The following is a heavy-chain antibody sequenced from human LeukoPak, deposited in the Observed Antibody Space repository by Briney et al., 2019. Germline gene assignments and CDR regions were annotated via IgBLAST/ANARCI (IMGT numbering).Heavy chain of an antibody. CDR3: ARDPAVGPGSAFDI. V-gene: IGHV1-2*02. CDR1: GYTFTGYY. CDR2: INPNSGGT. Sequence: ASVKVSCKASGYTFTGYYMHWVRQAPGQGLEWMGWINPNSGGTNYAQKFQGGVTMTRDTSISTAYMELSRLRSDDTAVYYCARDPAVGPGSAFDIWGQGTMVTVSS. J-gene: IGHJ3*02. D-gene: IGHD4-23*01.